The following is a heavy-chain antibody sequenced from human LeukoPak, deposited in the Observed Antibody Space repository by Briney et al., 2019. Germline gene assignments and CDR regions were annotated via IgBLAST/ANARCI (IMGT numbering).Heavy chain of an antibody. CDR1: GFIFSNYG. V-gene: IGHV3-30*02. J-gene: IGHJ4*02. CDR3: AKSIAVAGLAGGRTFDY. CDR2: IRFDGSDK. Sequence: GGSLRLSCAASGFIFSNYGMHWVRQAPGKGLERVAFIRFDGSDKYYADSVKGRFTISRDNSKNTLYLQMNSLRTEDTAVYYCAKSIAVAGLAGGRTFDYWGQGTLVTVSS. D-gene: IGHD6-19*01.